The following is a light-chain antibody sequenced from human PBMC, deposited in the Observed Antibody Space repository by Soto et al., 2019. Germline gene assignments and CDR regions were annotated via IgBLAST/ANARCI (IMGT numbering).Light chain of an antibody. J-gene: IGKJ1*01. V-gene: IGKV3-15*01. Sequence: EIVWTQSPGTLSLSPGERATLSCRASQTVLNNYLTWYQQKPGQAPRLLIYGASPRATGIPGRFSGSGSGTVFTLSISSLQSEDFGVYYCQQYNKWPWTFGRGTKVDIK. CDR2: GAS. CDR1: QTVLNN. CDR3: QQYNKWPWT.